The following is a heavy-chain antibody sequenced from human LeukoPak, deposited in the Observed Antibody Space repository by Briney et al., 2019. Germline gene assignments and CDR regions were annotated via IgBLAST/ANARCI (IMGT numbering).Heavy chain of an antibody. D-gene: IGHD3-16*01. J-gene: IGHJ5*02. CDR1: GFIFSNYA. Sequence: GGSLRLSCAASGFIFSNYAMSWVRQAPGKGLEWVSDISGSGGTTYYADSVRGRFTISRDTSKNTLYLQLNSLRAEDTAVYYCARHYGPWGQGTLVTVSS. CDR3: ARHYGP. CDR2: ISGSGGTT. V-gene: IGHV3-23*01.